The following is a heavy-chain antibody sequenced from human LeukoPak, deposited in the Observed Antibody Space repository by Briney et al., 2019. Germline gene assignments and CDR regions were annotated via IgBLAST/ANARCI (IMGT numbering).Heavy chain of an antibody. Sequence: PSETLSLTCAVYGGSFSGYYWGWIRQPPGKGLEWIGSIYYSGSTNYNPSLKSRVTISVDTSKNQFSLKLSSVTAADTAVYYCARFVVVPAAITTNWFDPWGQGTLVTVSS. CDR2: IYYSGST. D-gene: IGHD2-2*01. CDR1: GGSFSGYY. CDR3: ARFVVVPAAITTNWFDP. J-gene: IGHJ5*02. V-gene: IGHV4-59*01.